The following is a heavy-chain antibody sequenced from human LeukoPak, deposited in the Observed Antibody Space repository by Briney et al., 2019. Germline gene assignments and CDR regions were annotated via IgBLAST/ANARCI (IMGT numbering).Heavy chain of an antibody. CDR2: IYYSGSA. CDR1: GGSISSGGYS. CDR3: ARDSITSGLDY. V-gene: IGHV4-30-4*07. D-gene: IGHD5-12*01. J-gene: IGHJ4*02. Sequence: ASETLSLTCAVSGGSISSGGYSWTWIRQPPGRGLEWIGYIYYSGSAYYNPSLKSQFTILVDRSKNQFSLRLSSVTAADTAVYYCARDSITSGLDYWGQGTLVIVSS.